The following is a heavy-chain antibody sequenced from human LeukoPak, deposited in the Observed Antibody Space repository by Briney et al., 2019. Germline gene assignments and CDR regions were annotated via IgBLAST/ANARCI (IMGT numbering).Heavy chain of an antibody. CDR3: VRHDGDSGINWFDP. V-gene: IGHV4-39*01. CDR2: ISSSGTT. CDR1: GGSISSSGLF. Sequence: SEILSLTCTVSGGSISSSGLFWGWIRQPPGKGLEWIATISSSGTTYYNPSLKSRVTISVDWSRNQFSLELRSVTAADTAVYYCVRHDGDSGINWFDPWGQGTLVTVSS. J-gene: IGHJ5*02. D-gene: IGHD4-17*01.